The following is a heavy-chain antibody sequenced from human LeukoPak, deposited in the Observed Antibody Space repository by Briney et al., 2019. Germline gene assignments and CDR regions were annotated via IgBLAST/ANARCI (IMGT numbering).Heavy chain of an antibody. CDR1: GYTFTSYG. Sequence: ASVTVSCKASGYTFTSYGISWVRQAPGQGLEWMGWISAYSGNTNYAQKLQGRVTMTTDTSTSTAYMELRSLRSDDTAVYYCARERARTPYFDYWGQGTLVTVSS. D-gene: IGHD6-6*01. V-gene: IGHV1-18*01. CDR3: ARERARTPYFDY. CDR2: ISAYSGNT. J-gene: IGHJ4*02.